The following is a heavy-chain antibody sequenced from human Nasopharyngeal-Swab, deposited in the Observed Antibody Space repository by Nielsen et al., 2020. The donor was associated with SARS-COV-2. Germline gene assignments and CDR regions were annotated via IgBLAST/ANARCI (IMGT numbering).Heavy chain of an antibody. Sequence: GGSLRLSCAASGFTFSAYAMHWVRQAPGKGLEWVSSLSYDGENKYYADSVKGRFSVSRDNSKSTLYLQLNSLRVDDTAMYFCATDSSYSSAWYTPAHWGQGTQVTVSS. V-gene: IGHV3-30*03. CDR2: LSYDGENK. D-gene: IGHD6-19*01. CDR3: ATDSSYSSAWYTPAH. CDR1: GFTFSAYA. J-gene: IGHJ4*02.